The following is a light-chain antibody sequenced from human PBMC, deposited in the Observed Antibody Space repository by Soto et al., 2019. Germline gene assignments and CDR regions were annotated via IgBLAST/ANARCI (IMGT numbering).Light chain of an antibody. CDR1: SSDVGGYNY. Sequence: QSVLTEPPSASGSPGQSVTISCTGTSSDVGGYNYVSWYQQHPGKAPKLMIYEVSKRPSGVPDRFSGSKSGNTASLTVSGLQAEDEAVYYRSSYAGSVVFGGGTKVTVL. CDR3: SSYAGSVV. V-gene: IGLV2-8*01. J-gene: IGLJ2*01. CDR2: EVS.